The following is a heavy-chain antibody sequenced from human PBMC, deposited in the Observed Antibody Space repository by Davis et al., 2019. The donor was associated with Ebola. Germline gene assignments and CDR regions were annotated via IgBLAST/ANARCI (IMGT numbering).Heavy chain of an antibody. CDR2: VHGGNGNT. D-gene: IGHD3-10*01. V-gene: IGHV1-3*01. CDR3: ARDRGGDYSFDY. Sequence: ASVKVSCKASGYTFTSYAMHWVRQAPGQRLEWMGWVHGGNGNTKYSQRFQGRVTITTDTSASTAYLDLSSLRSEDTSVYYCARDRGGDYSFDYWGQGTLVTVSS. CDR1: GYTFTSYA. J-gene: IGHJ4*02.